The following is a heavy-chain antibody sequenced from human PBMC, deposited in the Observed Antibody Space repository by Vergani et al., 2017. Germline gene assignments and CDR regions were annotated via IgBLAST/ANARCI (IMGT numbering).Heavy chain of an antibody. CDR1: GFSFNTHN. D-gene: IGHD2-8*01. CDR2: ILFDGNDK. Sequence: QVQLVESGGGVVQPGGSLRLSCAASGFSFNTHNMHWVRQTPGKGLEWVAIILFDGNDKYYADSVKGRFTASRDNSKNTMYLHLDRLRPEDTAVYYCARGYCTNSICRGKVDSWGQGTLVTVSS. CDR3: ARGYCTNSICRGKVDS. J-gene: IGHJ4*02. V-gene: IGHV3-30*02.